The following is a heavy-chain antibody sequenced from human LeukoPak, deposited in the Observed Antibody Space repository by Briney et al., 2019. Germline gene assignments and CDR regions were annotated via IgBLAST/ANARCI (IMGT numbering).Heavy chain of an antibody. J-gene: IGHJ4*02. Sequence: SETLSLTCTVSGGSIGKTSYSWGWIRQPPGKGLEWIGNIYYSGTTYYNPSLKSRVTISVDTSKNQFSLKLSSVTAADTAVYYCARDARITMVRGVNYFDYWGQGTLVTVSS. D-gene: IGHD3-10*01. CDR2: IYYSGTT. V-gene: IGHV4-39*07. CDR3: ARDARITMVRGVNYFDY. CDR1: GGSIGKTSYS.